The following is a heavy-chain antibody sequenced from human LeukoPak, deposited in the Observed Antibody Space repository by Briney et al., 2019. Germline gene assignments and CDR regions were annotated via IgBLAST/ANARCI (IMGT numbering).Heavy chain of an antibody. V-gene: IGHV4-59*01. CDR2: IYYSGST. D-gene: IGHD3-10*01. CDR3: TRGSDRMPAPWYYGSGTAYYYYDYGMDV. CDR1: GGSISSYY. J-gene: IGHJ6*02. Sequence: SETLSLTCTFSGGSISSYYWSWIRQPPGKGLEWIGYIYYSGSTNYNPSLKSRVTISVDTSKNQFSLKLSSVSAADTAVYYCTRGSDRMPAPWYYGSGTAYYYYDYGMDVWGQGTTVTVSS.